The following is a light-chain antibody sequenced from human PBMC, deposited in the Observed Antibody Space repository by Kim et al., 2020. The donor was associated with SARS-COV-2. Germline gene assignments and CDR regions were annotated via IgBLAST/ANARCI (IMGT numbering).Light chain of an antibody. V-gene: IGLV2-14*04. J-gene: IGLJ1*01. CDR1: SSAVGAYNY. CDR2: DVN. Sequence: GQSITISCTGTSSAVGAYNYVSWYQQHPGKAPKLMIFDVNKRPSGLSDRFSGSKSGNTASLTISGLQAEDEADYYCISYASTRSYVFGTGTKVTVL. CDR3: ISYASTRSYV.